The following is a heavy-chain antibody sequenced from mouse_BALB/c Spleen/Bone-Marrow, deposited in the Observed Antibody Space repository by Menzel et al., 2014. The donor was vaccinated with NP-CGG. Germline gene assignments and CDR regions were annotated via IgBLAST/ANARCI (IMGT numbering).Heavy chain of an antibody. J-gene: IGHJ4*01. CDR2: IDPANGNT. CDR3: ATLTTVVDAMDY. V-gene: IGHV14-3*02. D-gene: IGHD1-1*01. Sequence: EVQLQQSGAELVKPGASVKLSCTASGFNIKDTYMHWVKQRPEQGLEWIGRIDPANGNTKYDPKFQGKATITADTSSNTAYLQLSSLTSEDTAVYYCATLTTVVDAMDYWGQGTSVTVYS. CDR1: GFNIKDTY.